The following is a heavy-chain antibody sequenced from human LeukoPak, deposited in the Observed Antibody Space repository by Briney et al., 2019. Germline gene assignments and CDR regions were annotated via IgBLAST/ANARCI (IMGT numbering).Heavy chain of an antibody. J-gene: IGHJ6*03. CDR2: MNPNSGNT. CDR3: ARGSKDIVVVPAAEDYYYYYYMDV. Sequence: ASVKVSCKASGYTFTSYDINWVRQATGQGLEWMGWMNPNSGNTGYAQKFQGRVIMTRNTSISTAYMALSSLRSEDTAVYYCARGSKDIVVVPAAEDYYYYYYMDVWGEGTTVTVSS. V-gene: IGHV1-8*01. D-gene: IGHD2-2*01. CDR1: GYTFTSYD.